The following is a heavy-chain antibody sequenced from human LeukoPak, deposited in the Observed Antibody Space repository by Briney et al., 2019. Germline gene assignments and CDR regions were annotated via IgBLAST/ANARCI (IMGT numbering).Heavy chain of an antibody. D-gene: IGHD6-19*01. CDR1: GFTFSSYW. V-gene: IGHV3-21*01. J-gene: IGHJ4*02. Sequence: SGGSLRLSCAASGFTFSSYWMSWVRQAPGKGLEWVSSISGSSSYIYYADSVKGRFTISRDNAKNSLYLQMNSLRAEDTAVYYCARVDYSSGWYAVDYWGQGTLVTVSS. CDR3: ARVDYSSGWYAVDY. CDR2: ISGSSSYI.